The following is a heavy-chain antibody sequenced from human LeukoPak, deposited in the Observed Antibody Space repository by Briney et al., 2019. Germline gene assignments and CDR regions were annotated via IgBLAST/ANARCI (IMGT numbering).Heavy chain of an antibody. J-gene: IGHJ3*02. Sequence: SETLPLTCTVSGGSISSYYWSWIRQPPGKGLEWIGYIYYSGSTNYNPSLKSRVTISVDTSKNQFSLKLSSVTAADTAVYYCARVGGDYSDAFDIWGQGTMVTVSS. D-gene: IGHD4-17*01. CDR1: GGSISSYY. CDR2: IYYSGST. V-gene: IGHV4-59*01. CDR3: ARVGGDYSDAFDI.